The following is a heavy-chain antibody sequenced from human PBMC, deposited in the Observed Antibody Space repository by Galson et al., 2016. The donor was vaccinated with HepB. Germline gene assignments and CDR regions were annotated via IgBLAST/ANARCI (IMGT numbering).Heavy chain of an antibody. Sequence: SLRLSCAASGFSVSTNYMSWVRQAPGKGLEWVSIIYSGGSTHYAESVKGRFTTTRDNSKNMLYLQMNSLRAEDTAVYYCASHSPGFSGYEDWGQGTLVTVSS. J-gene: IGHJ4*02. D-gene: IGHD5-12*01. V-gene: IGHV3-53*01. CDR3: ASHSPGFSGYED. CDR2: IYSGGST. CDR1: GFSVSTNY.